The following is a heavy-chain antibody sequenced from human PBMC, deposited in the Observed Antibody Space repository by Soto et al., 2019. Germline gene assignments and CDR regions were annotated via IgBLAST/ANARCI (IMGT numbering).Heavy chain of an antibody. Sequence: QGQLVQSRGEVKKPGASVKVSCKTSGYSFTTYGISWVRQAPGQGLEWMGWISGDNGNTNYAQNVQGRVTMTTDTPTRTASIKLRSLRADDPAVYYCAREGPAPDYDYGMAVWGQGSTVTVSS. V-gene: IGHV1-18*01. CDR2: ISGDNGNT. CDR3: AREGPAPDYDYGMAV. J-gene: IGHJ6*02. CDR1: GYSFTTYG.